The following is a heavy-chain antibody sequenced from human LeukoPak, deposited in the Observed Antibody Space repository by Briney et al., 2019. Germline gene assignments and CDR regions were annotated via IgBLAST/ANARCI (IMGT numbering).Heavy chain of an antibody. J-gene: IGHJ4*02. Sequence: PGGSLRLSCAASGFTFSSYGMSWVRQAPGKGLEWVSAISGSGGSTYYADSVKGRFTISRDNAKNSLYLQMNSLRAEDTAVYYCARDETPYYWGQGTLVTVSS. D-gene: IGHD4-23*01. CDR3: ARDETPYY. CDR1: GFTFSSYG. CDR2: ISGSGGST. V-gene: IGHV3-23*01.